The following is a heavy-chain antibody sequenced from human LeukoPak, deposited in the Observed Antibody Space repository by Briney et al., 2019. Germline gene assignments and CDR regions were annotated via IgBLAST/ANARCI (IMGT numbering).Heavy chain of an antibody. Sequence: APVKVSCRASGYTFTSDGISWVRQAPGQGLEWVGWISAYNGNTNYAQKLQGRVTMTTDTSTSTAYMELRSLRSDDTAVYYCARDNNGSGSKTLYYYYGMDVWGQGTTVTVSS. V-gene: IGHV1-18*01. CDR2: ISAYNGNT. CDR1: GYTFTSDG. D-gene: IGHD3-10*01. J-gene: IGHJ6*02. CDR3: ARDNNGSGSKTLYYYYGMDV.